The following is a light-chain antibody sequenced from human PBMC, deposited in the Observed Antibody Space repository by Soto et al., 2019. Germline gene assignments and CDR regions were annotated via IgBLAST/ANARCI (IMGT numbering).Light chain of an antibody. V-gene: IGKV3-20*01. CDR1: QSVSSNY. CDR3: QQYGRSPPFA. Sequence: EIVVTQSPGTLSLYPGERATLSCRASQSVSSNYIAWYQQNPGQAPRLLIYGASTRATGIPDRFSGSGSGTDFTLTISRLEPEDFAVYFCQQYGRSPPFAFGQGTKVDIK. CDR2: GAS. J-gene: IGKJ2*01.